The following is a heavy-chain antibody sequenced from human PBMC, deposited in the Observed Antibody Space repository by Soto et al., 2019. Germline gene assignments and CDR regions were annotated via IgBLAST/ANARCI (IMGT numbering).Heavy chain of an antibody. Sequence: QVQLVQSGAEVKKPGSSVKVSCKASGGTFSSYTISWVRRAPGQGLEWMGRIIPILGIANYAQKFQGRVTITADKSTSTAYMELSSLRSEDTAVYYCARGDSGYDTNFDYWGQGTLVTVSS. D-gene: IGHD5-12*01. J-gene: IGHJ4*02. CDR2: IIPILGIA. V-gene: IGHV1-69*02. CDR3: ARGDSGYDTNFDY. CDR1: GGTFSSYT.